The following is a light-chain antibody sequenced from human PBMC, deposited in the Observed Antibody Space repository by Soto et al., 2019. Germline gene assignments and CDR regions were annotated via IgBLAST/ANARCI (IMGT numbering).Light chain of an antibody. Sequence: QSALTQPPSASGSPGQSVTIACTGTSSDVGGYDYVSWYQQHPGKAPKLVIYEVSKRPSGVPDRFSGSKSGNTASLTVSGLQAEDEVDYYCSSCAGSNNYVFGTGTKLTVL. CDR1: SSDVGGYDY. J-gene: IGLJ1*01. CDR3: SSCAGSNNYV. CDR2: EVS. V-gene: IGLV2-8*01.